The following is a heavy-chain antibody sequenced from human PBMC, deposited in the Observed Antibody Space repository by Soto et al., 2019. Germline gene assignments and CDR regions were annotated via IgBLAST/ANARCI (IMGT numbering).Heavy chain of an antibody. CDR3: ARDSPRREGFGELSRWFDP. J-gene: IGHJ5*02. CDR1: GFTLSDYY. CDR2: SSSSSTYT. Sequence: QVQLVESGGGLVKPGGSLRLSCAASGFTLSDYYMSWIRQAPGKGLEWVSHSSSSSTYTNYADSVKGRFTISRDNAKNSLYLQMNSLMAEDTAVYYCARDSPRREGFGELSRWFDPWGQGTLVTVSS. V-gene: IGHV3-11*06. D-gene: IGHD3-10*01.